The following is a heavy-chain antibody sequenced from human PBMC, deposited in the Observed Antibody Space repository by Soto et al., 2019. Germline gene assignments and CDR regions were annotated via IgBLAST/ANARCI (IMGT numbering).Heavy chain of an antibody. CDR1: GFTFSDNA. J-gene: IGHJ6*02. CDR2: ISDDGDST. D-gene: IGHD2-2*01. V-gene: IGHV3-23*01. Sequence: EVQLLESGGGLVRPGGSLRLSCGASGFTFSDNAMTWVRQAPGKGLEWVSSISDDGDSTYYADSVKGRFAVSRDNSKNTLFLHMNSLGAEDTAVYYCAKSLSTAVNYGLDVWGQGTSVTVSS. CDR3: AKSLSTAVNYGLDV.